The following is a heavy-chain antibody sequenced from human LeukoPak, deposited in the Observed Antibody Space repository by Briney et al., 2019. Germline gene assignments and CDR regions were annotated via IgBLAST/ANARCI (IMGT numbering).Heavy chain of an antibody. Sequence: TGGSLRLSCAASGFTFSSYSMNWVRQAPGKGLEWVSSISSSSSYIYYADSVKGRFTISRDNAKNSLYLQMNSLRAEDTAVYYCARGAQELYDAFDIWGQGTMVTVSS. D-gene: IGHD6-13*01. CDR1: GFTFSSYS. CDR2: ISSSSSYI. J-gene: IGHJ3*02. CDR3: ARGAQELYDAFDI. V-gene: IGHV3-21*01.